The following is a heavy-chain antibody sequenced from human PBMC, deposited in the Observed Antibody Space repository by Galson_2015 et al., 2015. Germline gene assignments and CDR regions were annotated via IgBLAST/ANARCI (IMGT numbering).Heavy chain of an antibody. D-gene: IGHD2/OR15-2a*01. CDR1: GFTFSDYY. Sequence: SLRLSCAASGFTFSDYYMSWLRQAPGKGLEWVAHITDRSTYTKYADSVKGRFTVSRDNAQNSLFLQMNSLTAEDTAVCYCALSFQILPPDYGGRGTLVTVAA. V-gene: IGHV3-11*06. CDR3: ALSFQILPPDY. J-gene: IGHJ4*02. CDR2: ITDRSTYT.